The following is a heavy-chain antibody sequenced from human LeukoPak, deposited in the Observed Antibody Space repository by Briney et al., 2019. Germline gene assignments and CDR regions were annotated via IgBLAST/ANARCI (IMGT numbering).Heavy chain of an antibody. CDR2: INHSGST. CDR1: GGSFSGYY. CDR3: CSYGLDAFDI. D-gene: IGHD2-15*01. V-gene: IGHV4-34*01. J-gene: IGHJ3*02. Sequence: SEALSLTCAVYGGSFSGYYWSWIRQPPGKGLEWIGEINHSGSTNYNPSLKSRVTISVDTSKNQFSLKLSSVTAADTAVYYCCSYGLDAFDIWGQGTMVTVSS.